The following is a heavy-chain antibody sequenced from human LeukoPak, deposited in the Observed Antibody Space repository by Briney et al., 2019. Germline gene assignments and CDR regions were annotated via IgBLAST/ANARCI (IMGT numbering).Heavy chain of an antibody. Sequence: PGGSLRLSCAASGFTFSSYGMSWVRQAPGKGLEWVANIKRDGSEKYYVDSVKGRFTISRDNAKNSLYLQMNSLRAEDTAVSYCARDPDYGAYVNYFDYWGQGTLVTVSS. V-gene: IGHV3-7*01. CDR1: GFTFSSYG. J-gene: IGHJ4*02. CDR2: IKRDGSEK. D-gene: IGHD4-17*01. CDR3: ARDPDYGAYVNYFDY.